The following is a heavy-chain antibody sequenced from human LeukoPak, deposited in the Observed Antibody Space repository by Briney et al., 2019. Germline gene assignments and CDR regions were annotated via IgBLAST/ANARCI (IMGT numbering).Heavy chain of an antibody. J-gene: IGHJ4*02. V-gene: IGHV4-34*01. CDR2: INHSGST. CDR3: AAEVNCSSTSCYRIATFDY. D-gene: IGHD2-2*02. Sequence: SETLSLTRAVYGGSFSGYYWSWIRQPPGKGLEWIGEINHSGSTNYNPSLKSRVTISVDTSKNQFSLKLSSVTAADTAVYYCAAEVNCSSTSCYRIATFDYWGQGTLVTVSS. CDR1: GGSFSGYY.